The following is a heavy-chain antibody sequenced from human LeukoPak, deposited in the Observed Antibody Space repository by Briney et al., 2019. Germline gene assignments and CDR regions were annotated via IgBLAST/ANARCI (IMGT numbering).Heavy chain of an antibody. V-gene: IGHV4-59*01. CDR1: GGSISSYY. J-gene: IGHJ4*02. CDR3: AREGATTHYYFDY. Sequence: SETLSLTCTVSGGSISSYYWSWIRQPPWKGLEWIGYIYYSGSTNYNPSLKSRVTISVDTSKNQFSLKLSSVTAADTAVYYCAREGATTHYYFDYWGQGTLVTVSS. D-gene: IGHD1-26*01. CDR2: IYYSGST.